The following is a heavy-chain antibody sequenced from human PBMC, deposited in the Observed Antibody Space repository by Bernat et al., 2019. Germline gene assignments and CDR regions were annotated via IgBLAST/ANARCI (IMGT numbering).Heavy chain of an antibody. J-gene: IGHJ4*02. CDR3: AGDQAIGAGGIVVVPATAPTDY. V-gene: IGHV3-21*01. D-gene: IGHD2-2*01. CDR2: ISSSSSYI. Sequence: EVQRVESGGGRVKPGGSLRLSCAASGFTFSSYSMNWVRQAPGKGLEWVASISSSSSYIYYADSVKGRFTISRDNAKNSLYLQMNSLRAEDTAVYYCAGDQAIGAGGIVVVPATAPTDYWGQGTLVTVSS. CDR1: GFTFSSYS.